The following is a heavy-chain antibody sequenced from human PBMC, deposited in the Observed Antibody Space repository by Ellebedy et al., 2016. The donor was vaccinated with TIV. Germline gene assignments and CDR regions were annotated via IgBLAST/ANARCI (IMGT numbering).Heavy chain of an antibody. D-gene: IGHD3-16*01. J-gene: IGHJ6*02. CDR2: IGTTGNTV. Sequence: PGGSLRLSCAASGLTFSSHSMNWGRQAPGKGLGLVSCIGTTGNTVYYADSVKGRFTISRDNAMNSLYLEMNSLRDEDTAVYYCARVRGTYAYGMDVWGQGTTVTVSS. V-gene: IGHV3-48*02. CDR3: ARVRGTYAYGMDV. CDR1: GLTFSSHS.